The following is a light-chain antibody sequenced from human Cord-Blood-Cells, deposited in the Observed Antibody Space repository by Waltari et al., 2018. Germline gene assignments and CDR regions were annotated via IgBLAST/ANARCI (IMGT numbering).Light chain of an antibody. CDR3: QQYNNWPPYT. J-gene: IGKJ2*01. Sequence: LVMTQPPATLSVSPGERATFPCRASQSVSSNLAWYQQKPGQAPRPLIYGASTRATGIPARFSGSGSGTEFTLTISSLQSEDFAVYYCQQYNNWPPYTFGQGTKLEIK. CDR2: GAS. CDR1: QSVSSN. V-gene: IGKV3-15*01.